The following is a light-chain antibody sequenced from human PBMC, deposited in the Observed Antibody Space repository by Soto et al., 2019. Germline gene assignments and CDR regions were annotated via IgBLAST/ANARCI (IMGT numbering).Light chain of an antibody. CDR2: GAF. J-gene: IGKJ1*01. V-gene: IGKV3-15*01. Sequence: EIVMTQSPGTLSVSPGDRATPSCRASQTIFSNLAWYQQKPGQAPRLLIYGAFTRAIGIPGRFSGSGSGTEFTLTISSLQSEDFAVYSCQQYHDWPWTFGQGTKVEVQ. CDR1: QTIFSN. CDR3: QQYHDWPWT.